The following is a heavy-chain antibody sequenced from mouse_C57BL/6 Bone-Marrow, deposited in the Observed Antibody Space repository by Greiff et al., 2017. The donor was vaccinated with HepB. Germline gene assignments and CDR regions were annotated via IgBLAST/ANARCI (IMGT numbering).Heavy chain of an antibody. CDR3: ARTYYPAWFAY. CDR2: INPGSGGT. V-gene: IGHV1-54*01. J-gene: IGHJ3*01. D-gene: IGHD1-1*01. CDR1: GYAFTNYL. Sequence: VKLMESGAELVRPGTSVKVSCKASGYAFTNYLIEWVKQRPGQGLEWIGVINPGSGGTNYNEKFKGKATLTADKSSSTAYMQLSSLTSEDSAVYFCARTYYPAWFAYWGQGTLVTVSA.